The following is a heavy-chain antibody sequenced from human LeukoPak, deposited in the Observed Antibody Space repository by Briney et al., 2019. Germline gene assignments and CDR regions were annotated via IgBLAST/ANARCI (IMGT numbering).Heavy chain of an antibody. J-gene: IGHJ4*02. D-gene: IGHD6-13*01. CDR3: VRASSWSPA. Sequence: GGSLRLSCEASGFTFSNYWMHWVRQAPGKGLMWVSHITEDGTTTNYADSVKGRFTISRDNAKNTLYLQMNSLRGEDTAVYYCVRASSWSPAWGQGTLVTVSS. CDR2: ITEDGTTT. V-gene: IGHV3-74*01. CDR1: GFTFSNYW.